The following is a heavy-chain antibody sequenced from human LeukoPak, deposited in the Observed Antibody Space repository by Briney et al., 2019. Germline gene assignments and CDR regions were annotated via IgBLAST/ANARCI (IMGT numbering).Heavy chain of an antibody. D-gene: IGHD7-27*01. J-gene: IGHJ4*02. CDR1: GFTFSSYA. V-gene: IGHV3-30-3*01. Sequence: GRSLRLSCAASGFTFSSYAMHWVRQAPGKGLEWVAVISYDGSNKYYADSVKGRFTISRDNAKNSLYLQMNSLRAEDTALYYCARDKESGDSYFDSWGQGTLVTVSS. CDR3: ARDKESGDSYFDS. CDR2: ISYDGSNK.